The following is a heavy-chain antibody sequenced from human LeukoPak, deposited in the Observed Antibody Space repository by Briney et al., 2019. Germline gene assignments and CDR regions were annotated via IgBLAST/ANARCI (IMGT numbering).Heavy chain of an antibody. CDR3: ANKLRGANNWFDP. CDR2: INPNSGGT. CDR1: GYTFNGYY. D-gene: IGHD1-26*01. Sequence: GASVKVSCKASGYTFNGYYMHWVRQAPGQGLEWMGWINPNSGGTNYAQKFQGRVTMTRDTSISTAYMELTRLRSDDTAVYYCANKLRGANNWFDPWGQGTLVTVSS. J-gene: IGHJ5*02. V-gene: IGHV1-2*02.